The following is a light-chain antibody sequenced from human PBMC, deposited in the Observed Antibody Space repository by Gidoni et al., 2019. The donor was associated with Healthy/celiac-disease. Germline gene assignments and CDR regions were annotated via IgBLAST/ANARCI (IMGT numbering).Light chain of an antibody. Sequence: EIVMTQSPATLSVSPGERATLSCRASQRVSSNLAWYQQNPGQAPRLLIYGASTRATGIPARFSGSGSGTEFTLTISSLQSEDFAVYYCQQYNNWPPYTFGQXTKLEIK. CDR1: QRVSSN. J-gene: IGKJ2*01. CDR3: QQYNNWPPYT. CDR2: GAS. V-gene: IGKV3-15*01.